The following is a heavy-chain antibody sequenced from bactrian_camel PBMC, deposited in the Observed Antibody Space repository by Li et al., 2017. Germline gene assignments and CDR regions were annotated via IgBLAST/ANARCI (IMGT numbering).Heavy chain of an antibody. CDR2: IFDFTGVI. V-gene: IGHV3S6*01. J-gene: IGHJ4*01. CDR3: AADYGGSWGGAPLGRQFYHI. Sequence: HVQLVESGGGSVQAGGSLRLSCEVSGLALNNYCVSWFRQAPGKEHEGVARIFDFTGVIYYSDSVQGRFDISQDNTKNVLYLEMNNLQPEDTAMYYCAADYGGSWGGAPLGRQFYHIWGQGTQVTVS. CDR1: GLALNNYC. D-gene: IGHD5*01.